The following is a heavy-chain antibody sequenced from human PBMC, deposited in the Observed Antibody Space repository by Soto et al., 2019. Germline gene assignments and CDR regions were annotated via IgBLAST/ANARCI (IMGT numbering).Heavy chain of an antibody. J-gene: IGHJ6*02. CDR3: ARDPPYGSGTYGGGGMDV. CDR2: ISVYSGDT. Sequence: VQLVQSETEVKKPGASVQVSCKASGYSFSSYGISWVRQAPGQGLEWMGWISVYSGDTKYTQKLQGRVTMTTETATSTAYMGLRSLRFGDTAVYYCARDPPYGSGTYGGGGMDVWGQGTTVIVSS. CDR1: GYSFSSYG. D-gene: IGHD3-10*01. V-gene: IGHV1-18*04.